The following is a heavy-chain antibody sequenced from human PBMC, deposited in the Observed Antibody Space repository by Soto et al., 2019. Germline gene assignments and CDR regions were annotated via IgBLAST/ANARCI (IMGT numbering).Heavy chain of an antibody. J-gene: IGHJ4*02. CDR3: ARDADIRPPPSIDY. Sequence: VASVMVSCRASGYTFTSYAMNWVRQAPGQRLEWMGWINAGNGNTKYSQKFQGRVTITRDTSASTAYMELSSLRSEDTAVYYCARDADIRPPPSIDYWGQGTLVTVSS. D-gene: IGHD2-15*01. CDR2: INAGNGNT. CDR1: GYTFTSYA. V-gene: IGHV1-3*01.